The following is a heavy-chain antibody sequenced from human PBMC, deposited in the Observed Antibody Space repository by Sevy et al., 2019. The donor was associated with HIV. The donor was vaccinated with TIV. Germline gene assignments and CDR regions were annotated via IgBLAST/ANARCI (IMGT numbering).Heavy chain of an antibody. V-gene: IGHV4-39*01. CDR3: AKLETVYYYGMDV. D-gene: IGHD1-1*01. CDR2: IYYTGST. J-gene: IGHJ6*02. CDR1: GGSISSSYY. Sequence: SETLSLTCNVSGGSISSSYYWGWIRQPPGKGREWIGSIYYTGSTYYKTSLKSRITVTVDRSKNQLSLRLTTVTAADTAVYYCAKLETVYYYGMDVWGQGIMVTVSS.